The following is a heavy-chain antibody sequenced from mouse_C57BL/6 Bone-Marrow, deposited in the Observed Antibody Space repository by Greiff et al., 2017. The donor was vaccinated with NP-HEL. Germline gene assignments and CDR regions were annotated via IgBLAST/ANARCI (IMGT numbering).Heavy chain of an antibody. Sequence: QVQLQQPGAELVMPGASVKLSCKASGYTFTSYWMHWVKQRPGQGLEWIGEIDPSDSYTNYNQKFKGKSTLTVDKSSSTAYMQLSSLTSEDSAVYYCARRVIRYWYFDVWGTGTTSTVSS. CDR3: ARRVIRYWYFDV. V-gene: IGHV1-69*01. CDR2: IDPSDSYT. CDR1: GYTFTSYW. D-gene: IGHD2-4*01. J-gene: IGHJ1*03.